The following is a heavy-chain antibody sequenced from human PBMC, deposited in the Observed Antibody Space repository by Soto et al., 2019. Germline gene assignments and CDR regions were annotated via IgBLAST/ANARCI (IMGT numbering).Heavy chain of an antibody. D-gene: IGHD3-16*01. J-gene: IGHJ2*01. V-gene: IGHV5-10-1*01. CDR2: IDPGDSYT. CDR1: GYSFTSYW. Sequence: EVQVVQSGSEVKKPGESLRISCKGSGYSFTSYWISWVRQMPGKGLERMGTIDPGDSYTNYNPSFQGHVTISADKSISTGDLEWSSLKAADSAMYGWARHGYDRHWYMDLWGRGTLVTVSS. CDR3: ARHGYDRHWYMDL.